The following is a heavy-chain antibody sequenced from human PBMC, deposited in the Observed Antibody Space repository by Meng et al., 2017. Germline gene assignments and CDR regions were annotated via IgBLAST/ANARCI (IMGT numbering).Heavy chain of an antibody. J-gene: IGHJ1*01. Sequence: QVRWWQSGAEVTRPGASVKVSCKASGYTFTSYGISWVRQAPGQGLEWMGWISAYNGNTNYAQKLQGRVTMTTDTSTSTAYMELRSLRSDDTAVYYCAQTTVTTYSEYFQHWGQGTLVTVSS. D-gene: IGHD4-11*01. CDR1: GYTFTSYG. V-gene: IGHV1-18*01. CDR3: AQTTVTTYSEYFQH. CDR2: ISAYNGNT.